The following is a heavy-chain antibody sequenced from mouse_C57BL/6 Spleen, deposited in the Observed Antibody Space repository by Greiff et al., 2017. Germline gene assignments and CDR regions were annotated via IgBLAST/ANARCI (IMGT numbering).Heavy chain of an antibody. V-gene: IGHV1-82*01. CDR3: ARGGGNYPDY. CDR2: IYPGDGDT. CDR1: GYAFSSSW. Sequence: VKLQESGPELVKPGASVKISCKASGYAFSSSWMNWVKQRPGKGLEWIGRIYPGDGDTNYNGKFKGEATLTADKSTSTAYMQLSSLTSEDSAVYFCARGGGNYPDYWGQGTTLTVSS. D-gene: IGHD2-1*01. J-gene: IGHJ2*01.